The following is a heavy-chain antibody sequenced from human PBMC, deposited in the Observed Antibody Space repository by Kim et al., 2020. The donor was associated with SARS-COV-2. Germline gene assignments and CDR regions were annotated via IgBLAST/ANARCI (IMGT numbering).Heavy chain of an antibody. Sequence: KGRVTMSRDNSKNTLYLQMNSMRAEETAVYYCARDTSTVGGQHEGAFDIWGQGTMVTVSS. V-gene: IGHV3-30*07. J-gene: IGHJ3*02. CDR3: ARDTSTVGGQHEGAFDI. D-gene: IGHD2-15*01.